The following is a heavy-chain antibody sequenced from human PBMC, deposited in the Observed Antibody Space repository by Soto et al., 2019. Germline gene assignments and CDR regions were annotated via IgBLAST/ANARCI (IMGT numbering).Heavy chain of an antibody. D-gene: IGHD1-26*01. CDR3: ARPSGSYLYYFDC. Sequence: SETVSLTCTVSGGSISSSYYYWGWIRQPPGKGLEWIGSIYYSGGTYYSPSLKSRVTMSVDTSKNQFSLKLSSVTAADTAVYYCARPSGSYLYYFDCWGQGTLVTVSS. CDR1: GGSISSSYYY. CDR2: IYYSGGT. V-gene: IGHV4-39*01. J-gene: IGHJ4*02.